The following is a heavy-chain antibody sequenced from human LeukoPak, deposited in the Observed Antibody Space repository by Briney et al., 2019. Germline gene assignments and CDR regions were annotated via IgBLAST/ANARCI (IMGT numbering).Heavy chain of an antibody. D-gene: IGHD4-17*01. CDR1: GFTFSSYS. Sequence: PGGSLRLSCAASGFTFSSYSMNWVRQAPGKGLEWVSSISSSSSYIYYADSVKGRFTISRDNAKNSLYLQMNSLRAEDTAVYYCATTVTTEDAFDIWGQGTMVTVSS. J-gene: IGHJ3*02. CDR3: ATTVTTEDAFDI. CDR2: ISSSSSYI. V-gene: IGHV3-21*01.